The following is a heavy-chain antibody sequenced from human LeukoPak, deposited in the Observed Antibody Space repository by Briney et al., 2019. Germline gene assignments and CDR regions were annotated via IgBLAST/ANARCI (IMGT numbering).Heavy chain of an antibody. CDR3: ARDRDPYYYDSSGQYSAYMDV. D-gene: IGHD3-22*01. Sequence: EASVRVSCKASGYTFTSYDINWVRQAPGQGLEWMGWINPNSGGTNYAQKFQGRVTMTRDTSISTAYMELSRLRSDDTAVYYCARDRDPYYYDSSGQYSAYMDVWGKGTTVTVSS. CDR1: GYTFTSYD. V-gene: IGHV1-2*02. CDR2: INPNSGGT. J-gene: IGHJ6*03.